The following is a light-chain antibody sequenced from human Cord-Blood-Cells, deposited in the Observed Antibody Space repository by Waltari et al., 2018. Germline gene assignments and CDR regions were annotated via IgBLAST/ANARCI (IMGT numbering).Light chain of an antibody. J-gene: IGKJ1*01. V-gene: IGKV3-20*01. CDR2: GAS. CDR1: QRVSSSY. CDR3: QQYGSSPGT. Sequence: IVLTQSPGTLSLSPGERATLPCRASQRVSSSYLAWYQQKPGQAPRLLIYGASSRATGIPDMFSGSGSGTDFTLTINRLEPEDFAVDYWQQYGSSPGTVGQGTKVEIK.